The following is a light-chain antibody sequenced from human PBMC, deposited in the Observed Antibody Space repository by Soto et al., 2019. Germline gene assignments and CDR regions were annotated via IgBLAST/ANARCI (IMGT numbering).Light chain of an antibody. CDR3: QQFNNYPTWT. CDR1: QSISTW. J-gene: IGKJ1*01. Sequence: DIQMTQSPSTLSAFVGDRVTITCRASQSISTWLAWYQQKPGKAPKLLIYKASSLESGVPSRFSGSGSGTDFTLTIISLQPDDVATYYCQQFNNYPTWTFGQGTKVEI. V-gene: IGKV1-5*03. CDR2: KAS.